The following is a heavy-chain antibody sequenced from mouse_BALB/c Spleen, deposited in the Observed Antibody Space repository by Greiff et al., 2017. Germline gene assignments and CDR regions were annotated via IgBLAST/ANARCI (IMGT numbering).Heavy chain of an antibody. V-gene: IGHV5-17*02. CDR3: ARFTTVTDAMDY. Sequence: EVKLMESGGGLVQPGGSRKLSCAASGFTFSSFGMHWVRQAPEKGLEWVAYISSGSSTIYYADTVKGRFTISRDNPKNTLFLQMTSLRSEDTAMYYCARFTTVTDAMDYWGQGTSVTVSS. J-gene: IGHJ4*01. D-gene: IGHD1-1*01. CDR1: GFTFSSFG. CDR2: ISSGSSTI.